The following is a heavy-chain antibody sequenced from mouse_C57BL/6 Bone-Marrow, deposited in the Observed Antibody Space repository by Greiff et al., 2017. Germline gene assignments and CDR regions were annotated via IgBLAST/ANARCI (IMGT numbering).Heavy chain of an antibody. Sequence: VQLQQSGPELVKPGASVKISCKASGYSFTDYNMNWVKQSNGKSLEWIGDIYPGSGSTNYNEKFKSKATLTVDTSSSTAYMQLSSLTSEDSAVYYCARFGAWFAYWGQGTLVTVSA. CDR1: GYSFTDYN. J-gene: IGHJ3*01. V-gene: IGHV1-39*01. CDR3: ARFGAWFAY. CDR2: IYPGSGST.